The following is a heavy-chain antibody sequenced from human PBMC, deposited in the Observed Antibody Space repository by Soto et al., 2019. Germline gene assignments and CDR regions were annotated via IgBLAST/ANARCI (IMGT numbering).Heavy chain of an antibody. V-gene: IGHV3-7*01. Sequence: PGGSLRLSCAASGFTFSSYWMSWVRQAPGKGLEWVANIKQDGSEKYYVDSVKGRFTISRDDAKNSLYLQMNSLRAEDTAVYYCAGRKEYRRSSFGPNDYWGQGTLVTVSS. J-gene: IGHJ4*02. CDR3: AGRKEYRRSSFGPNDY. CDR2: IKQDGSEK. D-gene: IGHD6-6*01. CDR1: GFTFSSYW.